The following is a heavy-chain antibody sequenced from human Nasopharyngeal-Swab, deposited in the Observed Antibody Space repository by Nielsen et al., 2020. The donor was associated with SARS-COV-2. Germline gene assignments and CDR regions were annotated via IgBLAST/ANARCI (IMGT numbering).Heavy chain of an antibody. Sequence: GESLKISCAASGFTFSSYSMNWVRQAPGKGLEWVSSISSSSSYIYYGDSVKGRFTISRDNAKNSLYLQMHSLRAEDTAVYYCARTDGYTLNNAFDLWGQGTMVTVSS. CDR3: ARTDGYTLNNAFDL. V-gene: IGHV3-21*01. J-gene: IGHJ3*01. D-gene: IGHD5-24*01. CDR1: GFTFSSYS. CDR2: ISSSSSYI.